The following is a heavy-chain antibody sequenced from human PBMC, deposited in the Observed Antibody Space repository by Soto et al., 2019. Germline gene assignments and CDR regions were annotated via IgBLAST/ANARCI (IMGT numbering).Heavy chain of an antibody. CDR1: GFTFSSYG. V-gene: IGHV3-30*18. CDR2: ISYDGSNK. J-gene: IGHJ3*02. CDR3: AKDPNDAFDI. Sequence: PGGSLRLSCAASGFTFSSYGMHWVRQAPGKGLEWVAVISYDGSNKYYADSVKGRFTISRDNSKNTLYLQMNSLRAEDTAVYYCAKDPNDAFDIWGQGTMVTVSS.